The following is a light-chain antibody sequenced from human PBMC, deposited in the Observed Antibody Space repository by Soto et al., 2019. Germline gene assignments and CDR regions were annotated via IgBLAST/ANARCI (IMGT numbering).Light chain of an antibody. CDR1: QDISNY. J-gene: IGKJ5*01. CDR2: DAS. V-gene: IGKV1-33*01. Sequence: DIQMTQSPSSLSASVGDRVTITCQASQDISNYLNWYQQKPGKAPKLLIYDASNLETGVPSRFSGRGSGTDFTFTIISLQPEDIATYYCQQYDNLPSTFGQGTRLEIK. CDR3: QQYDNLPST.